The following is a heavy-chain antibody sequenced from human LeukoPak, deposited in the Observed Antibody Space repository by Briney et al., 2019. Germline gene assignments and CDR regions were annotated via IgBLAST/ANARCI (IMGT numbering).Heavy chain of an antibody. CDR3: ARTRRYYYDSSGYHY. D-gene: IGHD3-22*01. J-gene: IGHJ4*02. V-gene: IGHV4-34*01. CDR1: GGSFSGYY. CDR2: INHSGST. Sequence: TSETLSLTCAVYGGSFSGYYWSWIRQPPGKGLEWIGEINHSGSTNYNPSLKSRVTISVDTYKNQFSLKLSSVTAADTAVYYCARTRRYYYDSSGYHYWGQGTLVTVSS.